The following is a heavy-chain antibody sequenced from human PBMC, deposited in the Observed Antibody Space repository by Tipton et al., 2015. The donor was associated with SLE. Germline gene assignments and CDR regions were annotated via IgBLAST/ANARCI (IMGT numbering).Heavy chain of an antibody. D-gene: IGHD1-26*01. CDR2: ISYTGNT. J-gene: IGHJ4*02. Sequence: LRLSCTVSGASISTHYWSWIRQPPGKGLEWIGYISYTGNTNFNPPLKGRVTMSVATSKNQFSLRLTSVTAADTAMYYCARGGGSYYDYWGQGTLVTVSS. V-gene: IGHV4-59*11. CDR3: ARGGGSYYDY. CDR1: GASISTHY.